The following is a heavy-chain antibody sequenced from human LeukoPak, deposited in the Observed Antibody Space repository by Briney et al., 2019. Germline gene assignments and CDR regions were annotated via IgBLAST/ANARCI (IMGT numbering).Heavy chain of an antibody. Sequence: VASVKVSYKASGYTFTGYYMHWVRQAPGQGLEWMGWINPNSGGTNYAQKFQGRVTMTRDTSISTAYMELSRLRSDDTAVYYCARGSPDYDFWSGYYTSYYYYYMDVWGKGTTVTVSS. J-gene: IGHJ6*03. CDR1: GYTFTGYY. D-gene: IGHD3-3*01. CDR2: INPNSGGT. CDR3: ARGSPDYDFWSGYYTSYYYYYMDV. V-gene: IGHV1-2*02.